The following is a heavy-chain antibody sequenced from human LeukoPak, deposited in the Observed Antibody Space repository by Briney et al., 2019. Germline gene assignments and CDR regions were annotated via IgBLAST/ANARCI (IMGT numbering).Heavy chain of an antibody. CDR1: GYSISSGYY. D-gene: IGHD3-16*01. V-gene: IGHV4-38-2*02. J-gene: IGHJ5*02. CDR2: IYHSGST. Sequence: KPSETLSLTCTVSGYSISSGYYWGWIRQPPGKGLEWIGSIYHSGSTNYNPSLKSRVTISVDTSKNQFSLKLSSVTAADTAVYYCARGLLGAEPRFDPWGQGTLVTVSS. CDR3: ARGLLGAEPRFDP.